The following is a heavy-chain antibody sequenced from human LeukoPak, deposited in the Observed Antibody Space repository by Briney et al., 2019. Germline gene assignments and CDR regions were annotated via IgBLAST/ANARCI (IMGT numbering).Heavy chain of an antibody. CDR2: IYYSGSSGNT. V-gene: IGHV4-39*01. J-gene: IGHJ6*03. Sequence: PSETLSLTCTVSGGSISSGSSYWGWIRQPPGKGLEWIGTIYYSGSSGNTYYNPSLKSRVAISVDTSKNQFSLRLSSLTAADTAVYYCARDHLDYFDYYYMDVWGKGTTVTVSS. CDR3: ARDHLDYFDYYYMDV. CDR1: GGSISSGSSY. D-gene: IGHD2/OR15-2a*01.